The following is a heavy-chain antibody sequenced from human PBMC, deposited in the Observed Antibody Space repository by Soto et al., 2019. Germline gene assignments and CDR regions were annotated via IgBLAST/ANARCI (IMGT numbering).Heavy chain of an antibody. Sequence: AASVKVSCKASGSTFSNFGLSWVRQAPGQGLEWMGWISGYNGNTNSAQKFQGRVTMTTDTSTTTAYMEVRSLTFDDTAVYYCARDKGYGFGWSSSSGMDVWGQGTTVTGSS. CDR1: GSTFSNFG. CDR2: ISGYNGNT. V-gene: IGHV1-18*01. CDR3: ARDKGYGFGWSSSSGMDV. D-gene: IGHD5-18*01. J-gene: IGHJ6*02.